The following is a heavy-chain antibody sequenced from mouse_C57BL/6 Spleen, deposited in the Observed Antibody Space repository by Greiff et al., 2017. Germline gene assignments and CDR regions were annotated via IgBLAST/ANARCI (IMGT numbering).Heavy chain of an antibody. V-gene: IGHV1-15*01. CDR3: TIYYGNYGWFAY. J-gene: IGHJ3*01. Sequence: VQLQQSGAELVRPGASVTLSCKASGYTFTDYEMHWVKQTPVHGLEWIGAIDPETGGTAYNQKFKGKAILTADKSSSTAYMELRSLTSEDSAVYYCTIYYGNYGWFAYWGQGTLVTVSA. D-gene: IGHD2-1*01. CDR2: IDPETGGT. CDR1: GYTFTDYE.